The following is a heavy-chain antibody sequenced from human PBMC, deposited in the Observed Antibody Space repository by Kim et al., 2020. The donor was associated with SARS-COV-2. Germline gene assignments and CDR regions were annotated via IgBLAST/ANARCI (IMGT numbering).Heavy chain of an antibody. J-gene: IGHJ5*02. D-gene: IGHD3-22*01. CDR1: GGSISSSSYY. V-gene: IGHV4-39*01. Sequence: SETLSLTCTVSGGSISSSSYYWGWIRQPPGKGLEWIGSIYYSGSTYYNPSLKSRVTISVDTSKNQFSLKLSSVTAADTAVYYCARHKGRRHMIVVVDGWFDPWGQGTLVTVSS. CDR2: IYYSGST. CDR3: ARHKGRRHMIVVVDGWFDP.